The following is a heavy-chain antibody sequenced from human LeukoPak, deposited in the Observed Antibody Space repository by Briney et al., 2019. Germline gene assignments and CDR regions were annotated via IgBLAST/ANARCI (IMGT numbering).Heavy chain of an antibody. CDR1: GGSISSYY. CDR2: IYYSGST. Sequence: PSETLSLTCTVSGGSISSYYWSWIRQPPGKGLEWIGYIYYSGSTNYNPSLKSRVTISVDTSKNQFSLKLSSVTAADTAVYYCARDQPAYYYDSSGFDYWGQGTLVTVSS. J-gene: IGHJ4*02. CDR3: ARDQPAYYYDSSGFDY. V-gene: IGHV4-59*01. D-gene: IGHD3-22*01.